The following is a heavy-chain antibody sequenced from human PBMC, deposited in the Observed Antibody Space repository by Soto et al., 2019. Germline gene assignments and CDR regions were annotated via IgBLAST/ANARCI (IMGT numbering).Heavy chain of an antibody. D-gene: IGHD1-26*01. V-gene: IGHV1-3*01. CDR3: AGMVGTWELDY. CDR2: INAGSCNT. CDR1: GYTFTSYA. Sequence: GASVKVSCKASGYTFTSYAMRWVRLAPGQGLEWMGWINAGSCNTKYSQKFQGRVTMTIDTSSSTAYMELRILRSEDTAVYYCAGMVGTWELDYWGQGTLVTVSS. J-gene: IGHJ4*02.